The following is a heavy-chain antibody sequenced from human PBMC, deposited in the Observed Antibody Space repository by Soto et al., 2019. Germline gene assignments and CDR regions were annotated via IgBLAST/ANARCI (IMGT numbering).Heavy chain of an antibody. V-gene: IGHV3-74*01. Sequence: GGSLRLSCTASGFALSRYWMYWVRQAPGKGLVWVSHINSGGNITPYPDSVRGRFTISRDNSKNTLYLDMHSLTTDDTAVYFCARSLWSPYFYYGLDVWGQGTTVTAP. CDR2: INSGGNIT. D-gene: IGHD2-21*01. CDR1: GFALSRYW. CDR3: ARSLWSPYFYYGLDV. J-gene: IGHJ6*02.